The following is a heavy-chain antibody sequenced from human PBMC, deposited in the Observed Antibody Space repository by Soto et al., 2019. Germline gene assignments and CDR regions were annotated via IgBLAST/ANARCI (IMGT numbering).Heavy chain of an antibody. D-gene: IGHD3-10*01. Sequence: PSETLSLTCTVSGGSISSSSYYWGWIRQPPGKGLEWIGSIYYSGSTYYNPSLKSRVTISVDTSKNQFSLKLSSVTAADTAVYYCARQRITMVRGVIYYYYYMDVWDKGTTVTVSS. V-gene: IGHV4-39*01. J-gene: IGHJ6*03. CDR2: IYYSGST. CDR3: ARQRITMVRGVIYYYYYMDV. CDR1: GGSISSSSYY.